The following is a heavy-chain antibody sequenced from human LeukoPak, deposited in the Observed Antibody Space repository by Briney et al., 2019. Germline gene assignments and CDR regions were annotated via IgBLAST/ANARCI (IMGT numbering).Heavy chain of an antibody. J-gene: IGHJ4*02. V-gene: IGHV3-53*01. D-gene: IGHD2-2*02. CDR2: IYIGGST. CDR1: GFXFSSYW. CDR3: ARLGFVVPAVIFDY. Sequence: PGGSLRLSCAASGFXFSSYWMTWVRQAPGKGLEWVSVIYIGGSTYYADSVKGRFTISRDISKNTLYLQMNSLRAEDTAMYYCARLGFVVPAVIFDYWGQGTLVTVSS.